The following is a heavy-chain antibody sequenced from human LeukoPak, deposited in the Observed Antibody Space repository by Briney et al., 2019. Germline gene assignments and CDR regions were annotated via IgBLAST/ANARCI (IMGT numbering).Heavy chain of an antibody. D-gene: IGHD3-9*01. V-gene: IGHV3-30-3*01. CDR2: ISYDGSNK. Sequence: GGSLRLSCAASGFTFSSYAMHWVRQAPGKGLEWVAVISYDGSNKYYADSVKGRFTISRDNSKNTLYLQMNSLRAEDTAVYYCATSILTGYYSALDYWGQGTLVTVSS. CDR1: GFTFSSYA. J-gene: IGHJ4*02. CDR3: ATSILTGYYSALDY.